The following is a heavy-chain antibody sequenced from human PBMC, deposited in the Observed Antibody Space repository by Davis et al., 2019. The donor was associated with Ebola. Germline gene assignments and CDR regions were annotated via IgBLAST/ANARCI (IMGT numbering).Heavy chain of an antibody. V-gene: IGHV1-46*01. J-gene: IGHJ4*02. CDR1: GGTFSSYA. D-gene: IGHD5-18*01. CDR3: ARSTGYTYVYYFDY. Sequence: ASVKVSCKASGGTFSSYAISWVRQAPGQGLEWMGIINPSGGNTNYAQNFQGRVTMTRDTSTDTVYMELSSLRSEDTAVYYCARSTGYTYVYYFDYWGQGALVTVSS. CDR2: INPSGGNT.